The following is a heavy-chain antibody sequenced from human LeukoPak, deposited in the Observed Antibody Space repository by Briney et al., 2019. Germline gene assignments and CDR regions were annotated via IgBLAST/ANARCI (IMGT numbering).Heavy chain of an antibody. V-gene: IGHV1-69*04. CDR2: IIPILNVP. Sequence: ASVKVSCKASGGTFSDYSISWVRPAPGQGLEWMGRIIPILNVPNYAQKFEGRVTITADKSTSTAYMELSSLKSEDTAVYFCARDRPRARYFDYWGQGTLVTVSS. CDR3: ARDRPRARYFDY. J-gene: IGHJ4*02. D-gene: IGHD2-15*01. CDR1: GGTFSDYS.